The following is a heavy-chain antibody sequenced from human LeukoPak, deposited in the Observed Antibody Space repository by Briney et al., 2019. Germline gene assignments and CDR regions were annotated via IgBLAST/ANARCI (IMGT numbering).Heavy chain of an antibody. CDR3: AREGNSYYDVWSGYFWAFDI. Sequence: GGSLRLSCAASGFTVSSNYMSWVRQAPGKGLEWVSVIYSGGSTYYADSVKGRFTISRDNAKNTLYLQMNSLRAEDTAVYYCAREGNSYYDVWSGYFWAFDIWGQGTLVTVSS. J-gene: IGHJ3*02. D-gene: IGHD3-3*01. CDR1: GFTVSSNY. CDR2: IYSGGST. V-gene: IGHV3-53*05.